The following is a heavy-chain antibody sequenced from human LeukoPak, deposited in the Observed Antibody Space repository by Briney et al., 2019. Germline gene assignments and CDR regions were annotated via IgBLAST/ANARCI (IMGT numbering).Heavy chain of an antibody. J-gene: IGHJ4*02. CDR3: ARHKSPTMIFDY. CDR1: GGSISSGGYY. CDR2: IYYSGST. V-gene: IGHV4-31*03. D-gene: IGHD3-22*01. Sequence: SETLSLTCTVSGGSISSGGYYWSWIRQHPGKGLEWIGYIYYSGSTYYNPSLKSRVTISVDTSKNQLSLKLSSVTAADTAVYYCARHKSPTMIFDYWGQGTLVTVSS.